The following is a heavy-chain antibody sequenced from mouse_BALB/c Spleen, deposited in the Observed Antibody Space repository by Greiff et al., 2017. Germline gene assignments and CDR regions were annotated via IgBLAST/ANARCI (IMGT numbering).Heavy chain of an antibody. Sequence: EVKVEESGPGLVKPSQSLSLTCTVTGYSITSDYAWNWIRQFPGNKLEWMGYISYSGSTSYNPSLKSRISITRDTSKNQFFLQLNSVTTEDTATYYCARDYGSSGDFDYWGQGTTLTVSS. V-gene: IGHV3-2*02. CDR3: ARDYGSSGDFDY. CDR1: GYSITSDYA. D-gene: IGHD1-1*01. J-gene: IGHJ2*01. CDR2: ISYSGST.